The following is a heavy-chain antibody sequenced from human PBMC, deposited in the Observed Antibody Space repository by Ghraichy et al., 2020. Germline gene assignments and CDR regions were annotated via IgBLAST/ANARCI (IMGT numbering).Heavy chain of an antibody. D-gene: IGHD3-10*01. Sequence: ASVKDSCKASGYTFTSYGISWVRQAPGQGLEWMGWISAYNGNTNYAQKLQGRVTMTTDTSTSTAYMELRSLRSDDTAVYYCARDEGPTAHYYGSWSYESPWGQGTLVTVSS. CDR3: ARDEGPTAHYYGSWSYESP. CDR2: ISAYNGNT. J-gene: IGHJ5*02. V-gene: IGHV1-18*01. CDR1: GYTFTSYG.